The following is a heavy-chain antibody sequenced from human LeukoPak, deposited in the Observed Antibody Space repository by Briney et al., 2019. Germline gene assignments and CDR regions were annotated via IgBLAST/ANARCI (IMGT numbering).Heavy chain of an antibody. CDR2: IYTSGST. Sequence: SETLSLTCTVSGGSISSGSYYWSWIRQPAGKGLEWIGRIYTSGSTNYKSSLKSRVTISLDTSKNQFSLKLSSVTAADTAAYYCAREREGPYGYLDYWGQGTLVIVSS. CDR3: AREREGPYGYLDY. V-gene: IGHV4-61*02. CDR1: GGSISSGSYY. J-gene: IGHJ4*02. D-gene: IGHD4-17*01.